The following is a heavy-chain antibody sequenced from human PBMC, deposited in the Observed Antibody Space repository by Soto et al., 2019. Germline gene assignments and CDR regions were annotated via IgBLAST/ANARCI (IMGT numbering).Heavy chain of an antibody. CDR2: INPNSGGT. Sequence: SVKVSCNASGYTFTGYYMHWVRQAPGQGLEWMGWINPNSGGTNYAQKFQGWVTMTRDTSISTAYMELSRLRSDETAVYYCARDRDFWSGSNGMDVWGQGTTVTVSS. J-gene: IGHJ6*02. D-gene: IGHD3-3*01. V-gene: IGHV1-2*04. CDR1: GYTFTGYY. CDR3: ARDRDFWSGSNGMDV.